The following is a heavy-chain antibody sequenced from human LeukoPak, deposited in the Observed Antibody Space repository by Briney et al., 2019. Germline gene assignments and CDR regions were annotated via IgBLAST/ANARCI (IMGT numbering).Heavy chain of an antibody. V-gene: IGHV3-20*04. D-gene: IGHD5/OR15-5a*01. CDR3: ASSLNYYYYYMDV. CDR2: INWNGGST. J-gene: IGHJ6*03. CDR1: GFTFDDHG. Sequence: PGGSLRLSCAASGFTFDDHGMSWVRHAPGKGLEWVSGINWNGGSTNYADSVKGRFTISRDNAKNSLYLQMNSLRVEDTAFYYCASSLNYYYYYMDVWGKGTTVTVSS.